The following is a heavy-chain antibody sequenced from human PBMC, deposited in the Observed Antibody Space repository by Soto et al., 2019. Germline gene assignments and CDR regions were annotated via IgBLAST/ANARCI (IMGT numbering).Heavy chain of an antibody. V-gene: IGHV3-23*01. CDR1: GFTFSIHA. D-gene: IGHD3-10*01. CDR2: VSASGT. Sequence: EVQLLESGGGLVQPGGSLRLSCAASGFTFSIHAMTWVRQAPGKGLEWVSTVSASGTYYADSVEGRFTLSRDNSKNTLYLQMNSLRAEDTAVYYCAKIGRDYGSGSYPYYYGLDVWGQGTTVTVSS. CDR3: AKIGRDYGSGSYPYYYGLDV. J-gene: IGHJ6*02.